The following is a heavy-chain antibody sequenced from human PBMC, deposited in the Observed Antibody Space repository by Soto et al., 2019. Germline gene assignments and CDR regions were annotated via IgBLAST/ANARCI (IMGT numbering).Heavy chain of an antibody. J-gene: IGHJ4*02. CDR1: GGSIISSSYY. CDR3: ARGSPESSGYYAVDY. Sequence: SETLSLTCTVSGGSIISSSYYWGWIRQPPGKGLEWIGSIYYSGNSYYSPSLKSRVTISVDTSKNQLTLKLNYVTAADTAVYYCARGSPESSGYYAVDYWGQGTLVTVSS. CDR2: IYYSGNS. V-gene: IGHV4-39*01. D-gene: IGHD3-22*01.